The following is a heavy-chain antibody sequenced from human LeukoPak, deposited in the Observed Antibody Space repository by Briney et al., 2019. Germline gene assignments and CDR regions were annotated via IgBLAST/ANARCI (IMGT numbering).Heavy chain of an antibody. D-gene: IGHD3-10*01. V-gene: IGHV3-7*01. J-gene: IGHJ6*02. Sequence: PGGSLRLSFAASGVRLNNYWLSWVRQAPGKGRAGVANINQDGSDNYYVDSLMGRFTISKNNAKKSVYLQMNRLRPEDTAIYYCAGSGVTHGLDVWGQGTTVTVSS. CDR2: INQDGSDN. CDR3: AGSGVTHGLDV. CDR1: GVRLNNYW.